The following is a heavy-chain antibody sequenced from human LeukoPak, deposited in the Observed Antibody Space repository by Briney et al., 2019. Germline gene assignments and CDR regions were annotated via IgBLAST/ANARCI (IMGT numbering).Heavy chain of an antibody. V-gene: IGHV4-39*01. J-gene: IGHJ6*03. CDR2: IYYSGST. Sequence: PSETLSLTCTVSGGSISTYYWTWIRQPPGKGLEWIGSIYYSGSTYYNPSLKSRVTISVDTSKNQFSLKLSSVTAADTAVYYCASEFYCSSTSCYSLAYYYMDVWGKGTTVTVSS. CDR1: GGSISTYY. CDR3: ASEFYCSSTSCYSLAYYYMDV. D-gene: IGHD2-2*01.